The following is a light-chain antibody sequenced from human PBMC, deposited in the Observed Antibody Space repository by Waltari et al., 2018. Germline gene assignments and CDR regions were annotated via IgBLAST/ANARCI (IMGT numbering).Light chain of an antibody. CDR1: KLGDKY. V-gene: IGLV3-1*01. Sequence: SYELTQPPSVSVSPGQTASITCSGDKLGDKYACWYQQKPGQAPGLVIYQESKRPSGIPERFSGSNSGNTATLTISGTQAMDEADYYCQAWDSSTANVVFGGGTKLTVL. J-gene: IGLJ2*01. CDR3: QAWDSSTANVV. CDR2: QES.